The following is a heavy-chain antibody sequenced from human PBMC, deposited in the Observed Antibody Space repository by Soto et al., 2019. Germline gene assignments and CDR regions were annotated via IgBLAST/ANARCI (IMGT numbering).Heavy chain of an antibody. CDR1: GGSISSGGYY. J-gene: IGHJ4*02. D-gene: IGHD2-15*01. Sequence: SETLSLTCTVSGGSISSGGYYWSWIRQHPGKGLEWIGYIYYSGSTYYNPSLKSRVTISVDTSKNQFSLKLSSVTAADTAVYYCAREVRDGYCSGGSCYYFDYWGQGTLVTVSS. CDR3: AREVRDGYCSGGSCYYFDY. CDR2: IYYSGST. V-gene: IGHV4-31*03.